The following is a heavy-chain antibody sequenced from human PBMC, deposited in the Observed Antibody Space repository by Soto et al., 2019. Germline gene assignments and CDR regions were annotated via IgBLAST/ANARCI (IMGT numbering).Heavy chain of an antibody. CDR2: IWYDGSNK. CDR1: GFTFSSYG. CDR3: ARSKADSSGWYGLDY. V-gene: IGHV3-33*01. J-gene: IGHJ4*02. Sequence: QVQLVESGGGVVQPGRSLRLSCAASGFTFSSYGMHWVRQAPGKGLEWVAVIWYDGSNKYYADSVKGRFTISRANSKNTLYLQMNSLRAEDTAVYYCARSKADSSGWYGLDYWGQGTLVTVSS. D-gene: IGHD6-19*01.